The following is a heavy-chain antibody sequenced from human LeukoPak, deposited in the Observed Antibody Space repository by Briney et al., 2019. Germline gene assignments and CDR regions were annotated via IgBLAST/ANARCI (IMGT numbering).Heavy chain of an antibody. Sequence: SETLSLTCTVSGGSISSYYWSWIRQPPGKGLEWIGYIYYSGSTNYNPSLKSRVTISVDTSKNQSSLKLSFVTAADTAVYYCARGQWELSTWGQGVMVTVSS. CDR2: IYYSGST. CDR3: ARGQWELST. J-gene: IGHJ5*02. V-gene: IGHV4-59*01. D-gene: IGHD1-26*01. CDR1: GGSISSYY.